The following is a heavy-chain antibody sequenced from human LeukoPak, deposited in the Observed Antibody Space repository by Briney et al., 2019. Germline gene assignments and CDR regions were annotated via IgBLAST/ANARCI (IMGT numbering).Heavy chain of an antibody. D-gene: IGHD3-22*01. Sequence: SETLSLTCAVSGYSISSVYYWGWIRQPPGKGLEWIGSIYHSGSTYYNPSLKSRVTISVDMSKNQLSLKLSSVTAADTAVYYCAREGYYYDSSGYTPFDPWGQGTLVTVSS. V-gene: IGHV4-38-2*02. CDR1: GYSISSVYY. J-gene: IGHJ5*02. CDR2: IYHSGST. CDR3: AREGYYYDSSGYTPFDP.